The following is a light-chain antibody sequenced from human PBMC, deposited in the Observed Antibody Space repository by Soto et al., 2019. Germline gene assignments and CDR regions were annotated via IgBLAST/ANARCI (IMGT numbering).Light chain of an antibody. Sequence: EIVMTQSPATLSVSPGERATLSCRAGQGVTTNFAWYQQKSGQSPRLLIYDVSIRATGVPARFSGTGSETDFTLTISGLQSEDSAVYFCQQYNNWPFSFGQGTRVEMK. J-gene: IGKJ5*01. CDR1: QGVTTN. CDR2: DVS. CDR3: QQYNNWPFS. V-gene: IGKV3-15*01.